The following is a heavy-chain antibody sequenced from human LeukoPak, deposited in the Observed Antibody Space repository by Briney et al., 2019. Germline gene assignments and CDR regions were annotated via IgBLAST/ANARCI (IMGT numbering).Heavy chain of an antibody. J-gene: IGHJ4*02. Sequence: SVKVSCKASGGTFSSYTISWVRQAPGRGLEWMGRIIPILGIANYAQKFQGRVTIPADNSTSTAHMELSSLRSEDTAVYNRARVDPFPGNHWGLGTLVTVSS. V-gene: IGHV1-69*02. CDR3: ARVDPFPGNH. CDR2: IIPILGIA. CDR1: GGTFSSYT.